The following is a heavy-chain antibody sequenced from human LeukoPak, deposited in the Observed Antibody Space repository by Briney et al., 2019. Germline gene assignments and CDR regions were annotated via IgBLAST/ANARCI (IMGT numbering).Heavy chain of an antibody. CDR2: IYYSGST. CDR1: GSSISSYY. CDR3: ARGLVVVPAAPFDY. V-gene: IGHV4-59*12. D-gene: IGHD2-2*01. J-gene: IGHJ4*02. Sequence: SETLSLTCTVSGSSISSYYWSWIRQPPGKGLEWIGYIYYSGSTNYNPSLKSRVTISVDTSKNQFSLKLSSVTAADTAVYYCARGLVVVPAAPFDYWGQGTLVTVSS.